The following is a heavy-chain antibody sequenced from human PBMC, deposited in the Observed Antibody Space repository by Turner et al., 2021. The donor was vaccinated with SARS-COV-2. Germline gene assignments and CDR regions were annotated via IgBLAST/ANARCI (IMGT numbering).Heavy chain of an antibody. Sequence: EVQLVESGGGRVKTGGSLRLSCAASGFTFSAYTMNWVRQARGKGLEWVSSISSGSSYIYYADSVKGRFTISRDNAKNSLYLQMNSLRAEDTAVYYCARDVTMTQWLVPSYGMDVWGQGTTVTVSS. V-gene: IGHV3-21*01. D-gene: IGHD6-19*01. CDR3: ARDVTMTQWLVPSYGMDV. CDR1: GFTFSAYT. J-gene: IGHJ6*02. CDR2: ISSGSSYI.